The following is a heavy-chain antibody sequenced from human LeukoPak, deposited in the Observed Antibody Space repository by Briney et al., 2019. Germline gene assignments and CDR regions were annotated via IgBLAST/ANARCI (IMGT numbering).Heavy chain of an antibody. CDR2: ISSSSSYI. Sequence: RGSLRLSCGASGFTFSSYSMNWVRQAPGKGLEWVSSISSSSSYICYADSVKGRFTISRDNAKNSLYLQMNSLRAEDTAVYYCARWGECSSALDYWGQGTLVTVSS. CDR3: ARWGECSSALDY. J-gene: IGHJ4*02. V-gene: IGHV3-21*01. D-gene: IGHD6-6*01. CDR1: GFTFSSYS.